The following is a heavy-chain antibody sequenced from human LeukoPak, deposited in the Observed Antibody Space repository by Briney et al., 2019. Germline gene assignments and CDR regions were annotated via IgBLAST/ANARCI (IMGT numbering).Heavy chain of an antibody. J-gene: IGHJ4*02. CDR1: GFTFSSYS. CDR2: ISGSGGST. CDR3: ARQGENYDILTGYNRDDY. D-gene: IGHD3-9*01. Sequence: GGSLRLSCAASGFTFSSYSMNWGRQAPGKGLEWVSAISGSGGSTYYADSVKGRFTISRDNSKNTLYLQMNSLRAEDTAVYYCARQGENYDILTGYNRDDYWGQGTLVTVSS. V-gene: IGHV3-23*01.